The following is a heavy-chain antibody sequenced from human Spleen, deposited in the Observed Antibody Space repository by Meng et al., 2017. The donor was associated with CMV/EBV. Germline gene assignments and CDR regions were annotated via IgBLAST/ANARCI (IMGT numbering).Heavy chain of an antibody. CDR1: SRGGYY. CDR3: ARGVRCSSTSCYAEGGNWFDP. J-gene: IGHJ5*02. V-gene: IGHV4-31*02. Sequence: SRGGYYWSWIRKHPGKGLEWIGYIYYSGSTYYNPSLKSRVTISVDTSKNQFSLKLSSVTAADTAVYYCARGVRCSSTSCYAEGGNWFDPWGQGTLVT. CDR2: IYYSGST. D-gene: IGHD2-2*01.